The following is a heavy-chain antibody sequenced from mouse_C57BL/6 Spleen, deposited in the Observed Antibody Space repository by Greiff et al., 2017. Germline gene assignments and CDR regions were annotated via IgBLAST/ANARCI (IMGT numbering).Heavy chain of an antibody. CDR1: GYTFTDYY. D-gene: IGHD3-1*01. Sequence: EVQLQQSGPELVKPGASVKISCKASGYTFTDYYMNWVKQSHGKSLEWIGDINPNNGGTSYNQKFKGKATLTVDKSSSTAYMELRSLTSEDSAVYYCARSGGRSWVFDYWGQGTTLTVSS. J-gene: IGHJ2*01. V-gene: IGHV1-26*01. CDR3: ARSGGRSWVFDY. CDR2: INPNNGGT.